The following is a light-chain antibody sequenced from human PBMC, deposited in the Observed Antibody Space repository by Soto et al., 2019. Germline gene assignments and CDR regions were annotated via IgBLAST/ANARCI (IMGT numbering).Light chain of an antibody. CDR1: QSVTKKY. V-gene: IGKV3-20*01. J-gene: IGKJ1*01. Sequence: EILLTQSPDTLSLSPGERATLSCRATQSVTKKYLAWYQQKPGQAPRLLIYGASTRATGIPARFSGSGSGTEFTLTISSLQSEDFEVYYCQQYGKLPRTFGQGTKVDIK. CDR3: QQYGKLPRT. CDR2: GAS.